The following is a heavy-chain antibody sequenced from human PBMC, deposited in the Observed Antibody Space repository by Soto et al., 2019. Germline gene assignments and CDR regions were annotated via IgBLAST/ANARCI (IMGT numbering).Heavy chain of an antibody. CDR1: GFTFSSYA. V-gene: IGHV3-30-3*01. CDR3: ARDWFGCGGDCYEYFQH. Sequence: PGGSLRLSCAASGFTFSSYAMHWVRQAPGKGLEWVAVISYDGSNKYYADSVKGRFTISRDNSKNTPYLQMNSLRAEDTAVYYCARDWFGCGGDCYEYFQHWGQGTLVTVS. D-gene: IGHD2-21*02. J-gene: IGHJ1*01. CDR2: ISYDGSNK.